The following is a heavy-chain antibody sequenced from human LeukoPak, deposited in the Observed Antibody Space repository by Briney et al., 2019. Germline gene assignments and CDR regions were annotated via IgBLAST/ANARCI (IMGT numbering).Heavy chain of an antibody. CDR1: GGSISSYY. CDR2: IYNTGST. Sequence: SETLSLTCTVSGGSISSYYWSWTRQTPGKGLEWIGNIYNTGSTNYNPSLKSRVTISVDTSKNQVSLKLSSVTAADTAVYYCARRTYKILRGTEYGYWYFDLWGRGTRVTVSS. CDR3: ARRTYKILRGTEYGYWYFDL. D-gene: IGHD3-9*01. V-gene: IGHV4-59*01. J-gene: IGHJ2*01.